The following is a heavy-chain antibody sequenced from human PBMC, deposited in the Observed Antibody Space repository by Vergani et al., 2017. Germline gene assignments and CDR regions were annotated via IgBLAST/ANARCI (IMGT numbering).Heavy chain of an antibody. V-gene: IGHV3-13*01. CDR2: IGTAGDT. CDR3: ARGWIQLWQNWYFDL. J-gene: IGHJ2*01. Sequence: EVKLVEYGGGLIKCGGLMRISCAASGFTVSSNYMSWVRQAPGKGLEWVSAIGTAGDTYYPGSVKGRFTISRENAKNSLYLQMNSLRAGDTAVYYCARGWIQLWQNWYFDLWGRGTLVTVSS. CDR1: GFTVSSNY. D-gene: IGHD5-18*01.